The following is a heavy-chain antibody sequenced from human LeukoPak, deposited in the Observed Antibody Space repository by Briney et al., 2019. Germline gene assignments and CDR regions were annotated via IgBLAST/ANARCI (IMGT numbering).Heavy chain of an antibody. V-gene: IGHV3-30*02. Sequence: GGSLRLSCAASGFTFSSYSMHWVCQAPGKGLQWVSHIRSDGSTSYCADSVKGRFTISRDNSKNTLYLQMNSLRPEDTAIYFCVKDHGAYDLDSWGQGTLVTVSS. CDR2: IRSDGSTS. CDR3: VKDHGAYDLDS. CDR1: GFTFSSYS. J-gene: IGHJ4*02. D-gene: IGHD4-17*01.